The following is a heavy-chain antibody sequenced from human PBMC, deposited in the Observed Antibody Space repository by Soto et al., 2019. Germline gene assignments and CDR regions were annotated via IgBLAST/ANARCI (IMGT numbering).Heavy chain of an antibody. V-gene: IGHV3-74*01. J-gene: IGHJ3*02. Sequence: GGSLRLSCAASGFTFSSYWMHWVRQAPGKGLVWVSRINSDGSRTNYADSVKGRLTISRDNAKNTLYLQMNSLRAEETAVYYCARGVRGAYGLDIWGPGTMVTVSS. CDR3: ARGVRGAYGLDI. CDR2: INSDGSRT. CDR1: GFTFSSYW. D-gene: IGHD2-21*01.